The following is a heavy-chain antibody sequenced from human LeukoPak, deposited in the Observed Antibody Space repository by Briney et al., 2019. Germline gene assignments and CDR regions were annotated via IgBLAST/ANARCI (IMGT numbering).Heavy chain of an antibody. CDR3: ARGVHDILTGYYLDY. V-gene: IGHV4-59*01. D-gene: IGHD3-9*01. J-gene: IGHJ4*02. CDR2: IYYSGST. Sequence: SETLSLTCTVSGGSISSCYWSWIRQPPGKGLEWIGYIYYSGSTNYNPSLKSRVTISVDTSKNQFTLKLSSVTAADTAVYYCARGVHDILTGYYLDYWGQGTLVTVSS. CDR1: GGSISSCY.